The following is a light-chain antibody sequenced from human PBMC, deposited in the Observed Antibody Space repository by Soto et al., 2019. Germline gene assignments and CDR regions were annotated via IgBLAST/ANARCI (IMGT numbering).Light chain of an antibody. CDR3: QVWDSSSDHPVV. Sequence: SYELTQPPSVSVAPGKTARITCVVNNIGSKSVHWYQQKPGQAPVLVIYYDSDRPSGIPERFSGSNSGNTATLTISRVEAGHEADYYRQVWDSSSDHPVVFGGGTKLTVL. CDR1: NIGSKS. V-gene: IGLV3-21*04. CDR2: YDS. J-gene: IGLJ2*01.